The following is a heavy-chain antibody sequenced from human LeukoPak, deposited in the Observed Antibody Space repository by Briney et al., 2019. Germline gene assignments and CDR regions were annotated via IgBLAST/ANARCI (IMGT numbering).Heavy chain of an antibody. CDR1: GFTFSSYS. V-gene: IGHV3-30*18. Sequence: GGSLRLSCAASGFTFSSYSMNWVRQAPGKGLEWVAVISYDGSNKYYVDSVKGRFTISRDNSKNTLSLQMNSLRTEDTAVYYCAKDLERHIVVVTASAVDYWGQGTLVTVSS. CDR3: AKDLERHIVVVTASAVDY. D-gene: IGHD2-21*02. J-gene: IGHJ4*02. CDR2: ISYDGSNK.